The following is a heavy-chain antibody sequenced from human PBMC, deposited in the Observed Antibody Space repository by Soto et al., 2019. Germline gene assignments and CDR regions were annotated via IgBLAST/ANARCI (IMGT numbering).Heavy chain of an antibody. CDR3: ASIAAPGTTHFDF. CDR2: IYYSGNT. D-gene: IGHD6-13*01. V-gene: IGHV4-39*01. CDR1: GGSLGSSSYS. J-gene: IGHJ4*02. Sequence: SETLSLTCTVSGGSLGSSSYSWGWIRQSPGKGLEWIGNIYYSGNTFYNPSLKSRVTISVDTSKNQLYLHLSAVTAADTAIFYCASIAAPGTTHFDFWGQGTLVT.